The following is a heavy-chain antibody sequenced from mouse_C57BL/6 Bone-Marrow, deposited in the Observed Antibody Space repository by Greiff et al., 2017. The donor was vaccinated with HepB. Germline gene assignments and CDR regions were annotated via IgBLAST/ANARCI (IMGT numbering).Heavy chain of an antibody. V-gene: IGHV5-17*01. Sequence: EVMLVESGGGLVKPGGSLKLSCAASGFTFSDYGIHWVRQAPEKGLEWVAYISSGSSTIYYADTVKGRFTISRDNAKNTLFLQMTSLRSEDTAMYYCARSPGFAYWGQGTLVTVSA. CDR2: ISSGSSTI. J-gene: IGHJ3*01. CDR3: ARSPGFAY. CDR1: GFTFSDYG.